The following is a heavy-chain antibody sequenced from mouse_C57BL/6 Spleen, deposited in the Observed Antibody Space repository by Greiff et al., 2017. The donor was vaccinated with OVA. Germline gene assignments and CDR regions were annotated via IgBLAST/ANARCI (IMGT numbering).Heavy chain of an antibody. CDR1: GYTFTDYN. D-gene: IGHD3-3*01. CDR2: INPNNGGT. V-gene: IGHV1-22*01. CDR3: AREGHAMDY. J-gene: IGHJ4*01. Sequence: VQLQQSGPELVKPGASVTMSCTASGYTFTDYNMHWVKQSHGKSLEWIGYINPNNGGTSYNQKFKGKATLTGNKSYSTAYMELSSLTSEDSAVYYCAREGHAMDYWGQGTSVTVSS.